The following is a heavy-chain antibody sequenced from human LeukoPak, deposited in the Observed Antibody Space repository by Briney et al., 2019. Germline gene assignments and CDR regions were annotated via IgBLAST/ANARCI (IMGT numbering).Heavy chain of an antibody. Sequence: ASVTVSCKASGYPFTGYYLHWVRQAPGQGLEWMGWINPNSGFTNYAQKFQGRVTMTRDTSISTAYMELSRLRSDDTAVYYCARLADCSSSSCRSFDYWGQGTLVTVSS. J-gene: IGHJ4*02. CDR3: ARLADCSSSSCRSFDY. V-gene: IGHV1-2*02. D-gene: IGHD2-2*01. CDR1: GYPFTGYY. CDR2: INPNSGFT.